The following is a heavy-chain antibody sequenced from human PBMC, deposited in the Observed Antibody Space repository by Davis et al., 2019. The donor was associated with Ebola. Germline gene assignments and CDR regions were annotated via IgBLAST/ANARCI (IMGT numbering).Heavy chain of an antibody. CDR2: ISSNGGST. Sequence: GESLKISCSASGFTFSNFAMHWVRQAPGKGLEYVSAISSNGGSTYYTDSVKGRFTISRDNSKNTLYLQVSSLRAEDTAVYYCVKGGWGRPYYYMDVWGKGTTVTVSS. J-gene: IGHJ6*03. CDR3: VKGGWGRPYYYMDV. V-gene: IGHV3-64D*06. CDR1: GFTFSNFA. D-gene: IGHD6-19*01.